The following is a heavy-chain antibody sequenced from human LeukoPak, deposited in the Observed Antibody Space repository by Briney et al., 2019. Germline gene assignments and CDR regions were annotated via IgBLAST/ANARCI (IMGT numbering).Heavy chain of an antibody. Sequence: GGSLRLSCAASGFTFSSYAMSWVRQAPGKGLEWVSSISGSGGGTYYVDSVKGRFTISRDNSKNTLYLQMNSLRAEDTAVYYCARHGGSGWSDFDYWGQGTLVSVSS. CDR3: ARHGGSGWSDFDY. J-gene: IGHJ4*02. CDR1: GFTFSSYA. CDR2: ISGSGGGT. D-gene: IGHD6-19*01. V-gene: IGHV3-23*01.